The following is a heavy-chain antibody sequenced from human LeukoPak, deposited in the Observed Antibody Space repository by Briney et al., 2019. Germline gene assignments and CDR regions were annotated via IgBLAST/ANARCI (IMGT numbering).Heavy chain of an antibody. D-gene: IGHD2-2*01. CDR1: GGSISSYY. CDR2: IYTSGST. Sequence: SETLSLTCTVSGGSISSYYWSWLRQPAGKGLEWIGRIYTSGSTNYNPSLKSRVTMSVDTSKNQFSLKLSSVTAADTAVYYCARDIVVVPAVLRYYYYYMDVWGKGTTVTVSS. V-gene: IGHV4-4*07. J-gene: IGHJ6*03. CDR3: ARDIVVVPAVLRYYYYYMDV.